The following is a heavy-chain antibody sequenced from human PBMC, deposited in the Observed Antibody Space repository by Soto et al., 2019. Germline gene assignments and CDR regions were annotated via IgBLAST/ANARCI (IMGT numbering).Heavy chain of an antibody. J-gene: IGHJ3*02. CDR1: GFTVSSNY. CDR3: ARDLPRASRAYDAFDI. CDR2: IYSGGST. Sequence: EVQLVESGGGLVQPGGSLRLSCAASGFTVSSNYMSWVRQAPGKGLEWVSVIYSGGSTYYADSVKGRFTISRDNSKNTLSLPMNNLRAGGTAVYYCARDLPRASRAYDAFDIWGQGTMVTVSS. V-gene: IGHV3-66*01.